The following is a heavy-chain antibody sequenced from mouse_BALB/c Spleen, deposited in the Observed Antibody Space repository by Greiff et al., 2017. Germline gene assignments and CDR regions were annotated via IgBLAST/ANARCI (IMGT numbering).Heavy chain of an antibody. Sequence: VQLQQSGAELVRPGASVTLSCKASGYTFTDYEMHWVKQTPVHGLEWIGAIDPETGGTAYNQKFKGKATLTADKSSSTAYMELRSLTSEDSAVYYCTRGGTVGASDYWGQGTTLTVSS. V-gene: IGHV1-15*01. J-gene: IGHJ2*01. CDR2: IDPETGGT. CDR3: TRGGTVGASDY. D-gene: IGHD1-1*01. CDR1: GYTFTDYE.